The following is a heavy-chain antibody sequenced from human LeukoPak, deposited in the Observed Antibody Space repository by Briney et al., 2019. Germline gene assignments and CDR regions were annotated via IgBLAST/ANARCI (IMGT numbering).Heavy chain of an antibody. Sequence: SGGSLRLSCAASGFTFSIYAMSWVRQAPGKGLEWVSAISGRGGSTYYAGSGKGRFTISRDNSKNTLYLQMNSLRAEDTDVYYCAKSPILLRGSFGELPVNWFDPWGQGTLVTVSS. V-gene: IGHV3-23*01. CDR3: AKSPILLRGSFGELPVNWFDP. J-gene: IGHJ5*02. CDR1: GFTFSIYA. D-gene: IGHD3-10*01. CDR2: ISGRGGST.